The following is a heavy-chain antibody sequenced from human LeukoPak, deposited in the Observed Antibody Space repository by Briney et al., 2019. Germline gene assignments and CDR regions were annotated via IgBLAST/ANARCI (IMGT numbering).Heavy chain of an antibody. J-gene: IGHJ4*02. CDR1: GGSFSGYY. CDR2: INHSGST. V-gene: IGHV4-34*01. Sequence: PSETLSLTCAVYGGSFSGYYWSWIRQPPGKGLEWIGEINHSGSTYYNPSLKSRVTISVDTSKNQFSLKLSSVTAADTAVYYCARGLFGVRDYWGQGTLVTVSS. D-gene: IGHD3-3*01. CDR3: ARGLFGVRDY.